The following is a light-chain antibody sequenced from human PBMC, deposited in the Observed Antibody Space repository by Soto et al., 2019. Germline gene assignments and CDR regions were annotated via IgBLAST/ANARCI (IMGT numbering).Light chain of an antibody. CDR3: QQYETSPIT. J-gene: IGKJ5*01. V-gene: IGKV3-20*01. CDR1: HFVSSRS. Sequence: EIVLTQSPGPLSLSPGESATLLCRASHFVSSRSLARYQQKPGQAPRLLIYGASTRATGIPDRFSGSGSGTDFTLTITPLEPEDFAVYFCQQYETSPITFGQGTRLEIK. CDR2: GAS.